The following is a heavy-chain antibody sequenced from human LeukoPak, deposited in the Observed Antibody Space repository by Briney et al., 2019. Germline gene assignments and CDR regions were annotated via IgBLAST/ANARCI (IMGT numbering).Heavy chain of an antibody. D-gene: IGHD6-19*01. CDR1: GYSFTSYW. J-gene: IGHJ4*02. CDR2: IYPGDSDT. CDR3: ARQAGAVAGTENYFDY. V-gene: IGHV5-51*01. Sequence: GESLKISCKGSGYSFTSYWIGWVRQMPGKGLEWMGIIYPGDSDTRYSPSFQGQVTISADKSISTAYLQWSSLKASDTAMYYCARQAGAVAGTENYFDYWGQGTPVTVSS.